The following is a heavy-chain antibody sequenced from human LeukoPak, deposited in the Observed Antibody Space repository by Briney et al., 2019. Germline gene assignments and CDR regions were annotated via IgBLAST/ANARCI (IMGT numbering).Heavy chain of an antibody. CDR3: ARVEGYYDSRGQGAFDI. V-gene: IGHV4-59*08. CDR1: GGSISSYY. J-gene: IGHJ3*02. Sequence: SETLSLTCTVSGGSISSYYWSWIRQPPGKGLEWIGYIYYSGSTNYNPSLKSRVTISVDTSKNQFSLKLSSVTAADTAVYYCARVEGYYDSRGQGAFDIWGQGTMVTVSS. D-gene: IGHD3-22*01. CDR2: IYYSGST.